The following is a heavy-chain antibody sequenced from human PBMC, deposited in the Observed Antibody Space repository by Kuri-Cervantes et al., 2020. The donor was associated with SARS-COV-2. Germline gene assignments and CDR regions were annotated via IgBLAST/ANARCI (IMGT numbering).Heavy chain of an antibody. J-gene: IGHJ6*03. Sequence: GESLKISCAASGFTFDDYGMSWVRQAPGKGLEWVSGINWNGGSTGYADSVEGRFTISRDNAKNSLYLQMNSLRAEDTALYYCAREKKGADDYYYYYMDVWGKGTTVTVSS. CDR3: AREKKGADDYYYYYMDV. CDR1: GFTFDDYG. D-gene: IGHD4/OR15-4a*01. V-gene: IGHV3-20*04. CDR2: INWNGGST.